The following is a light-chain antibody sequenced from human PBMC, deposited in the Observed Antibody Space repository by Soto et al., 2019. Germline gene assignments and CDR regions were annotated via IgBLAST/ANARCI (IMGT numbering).Light chain of an antibody. J-gene: IGKJ3*01. CDR1: QTISTY. Sequence: DIQMTQSPSSLSASVGDRVTITCRASQTISTYLNWYQQKPGKAPRLLIYDASSLLSGVPSRFSGSGSGTDFTLTIASLQPEDFSTYYCQQANSFPFTFGPGTKVDIK. CDR3: QQANSFPFT. V-gene: IGKV1-39*01. CDR2: DAS.